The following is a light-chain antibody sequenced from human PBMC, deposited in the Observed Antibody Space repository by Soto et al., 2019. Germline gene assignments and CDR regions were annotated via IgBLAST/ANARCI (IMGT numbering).Light chain of an antibody. CDR3: QQYNSFPFT. Sequence: EIVLTQSPATLSLSPGERATLSCRASQSVSGYLAWYQQKPGQAPRLLIYDASSRATGIPARFSGTGSGTDFTLTIGSLEPEDFATYYCQQYNSFPFTFGPGTKVDIK. J-gene: IGKJ3*01. V-gene: IGKV3-11*01. CDR2: DAS. CDR1: QSVSGY.